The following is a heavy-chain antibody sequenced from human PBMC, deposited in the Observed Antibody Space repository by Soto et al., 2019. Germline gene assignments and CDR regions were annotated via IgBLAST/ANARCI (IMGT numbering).Heavy chain of an antibody. D-gene: IGHD2-15*01. CDR2: IGTAGDT. J-gene: IGHJ4*02. CDR1: GFTFSNYD. CDR3: ARGRLISLYYFDY. V-gene: IGHV3-13*01. Sequence: EVQLVESGGGLVQPGGSLRLSCAASGFTFSNYDMHWVRQVTGKGLEWVSTIGTAGDTYYPGSVKGRFTISRENAKNSFYLQMNSLRAEETSVYYCARGRLISLYYFDYWGQGTLVTVSS.